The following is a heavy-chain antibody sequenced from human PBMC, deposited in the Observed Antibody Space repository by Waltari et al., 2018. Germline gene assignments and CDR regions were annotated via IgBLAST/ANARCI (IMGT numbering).Heavy chain of an antibody. CDR1: GYSISSGYY. CDR3: ARRLPAKYNWFDP. Sequence: QVQLQESGPGLVKPSETLSLTCAVSGYSISSGYYWGWIRQPPGKGLEWIGSIYHSGRTYYNPSLKSRVTISVDTSKNQFSLKLSSVTAADTAVYYCARRLPAKYNWFDPWGQGTLVTVSS. V-gene: IGHV4-38-2*01. J-gene: IGHJ5*02. CDR2: IYHSGRT.